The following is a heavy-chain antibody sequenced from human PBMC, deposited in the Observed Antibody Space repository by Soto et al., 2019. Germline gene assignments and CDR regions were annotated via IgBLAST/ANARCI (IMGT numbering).Heavy chain of an antibody. V-gene: IGHV4-59*01. CDR2: IYYSGTT. Sequence: QVQLRESGPGLVKPSETLSLTCTVSSGSIGTYFWSWIRQPPVKGLEWIGYIYYSGTTNYNPSLTRRGTIFLATSKNQFPLRLSSVTAADTAVNYCARGRGGTYDAFDIWGQGTLVTVSS. CDR1: SGSIGTYF. CDR3: ARGRGGTYDAFDI. D-gene: IGHD1-26*01. J-gene: IGHJ3*02.